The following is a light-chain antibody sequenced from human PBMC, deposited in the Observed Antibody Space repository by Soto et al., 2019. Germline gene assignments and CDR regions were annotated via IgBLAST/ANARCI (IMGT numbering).Light chain of an antibody. CDR3: QQANSFPLT. J-gene: IGKJ4*01. CDR1: QGISNW. V-gene: IGKV1-12*01. Sequence: DIQMTQSPSSVSASVGDRVSITCRASQGISNWLAWYQQKPGRAPKLLIYTGSSLQSGVPSRFSGTVSGTDFTRTISSLQPEDVATYYCQQANSFPLTFGGGTKVEIK. CDR2: TGS.